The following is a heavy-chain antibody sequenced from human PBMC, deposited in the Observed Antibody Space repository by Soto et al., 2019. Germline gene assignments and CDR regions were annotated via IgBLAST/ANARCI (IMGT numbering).Heavy chain of an antibody. J-gene: IGHJ4*02. V-gene: IGHV3-15*01. CDR3: TTDAGAVPQWLYFHS. D-gene: IGHD6-19*01. CDR2: IKSKGYGGTA. CDR1: GITVTNVW. Sequence: EVQLVESGGGLVKPGGSLRLSCAASGITVTNVWMSWVRQSPGKGLEWVGRIKSKGYGGTADYAAPVKGRFTISRDDSKNTLYLQMNSLKTEDTAVYYCTTDAGAVPQWLYFHSLGQGALVTVSS.